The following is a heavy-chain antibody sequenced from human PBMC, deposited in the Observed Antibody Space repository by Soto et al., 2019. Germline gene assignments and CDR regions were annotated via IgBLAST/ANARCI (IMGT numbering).Heavy chain of an antibody. D-gene: IGHD2-8*02. CDR1: GFTFSNYG. Sequence: QVQLVESGGGVVQPGRSLRLSCAASGFTFSNYGMHWVRQAPGKGLEWVAVILSAGSNRYHADSVKDRFTISRDNSKNTLYLQMNSRRAEDTAVYYFSRDEDNGGNCTGVWGQGTTVTVS. CDR2: ILSAGSNR. CDR3: SRDEDNGGNCTGV. J-gene: IGHJ6*02. V-gene: IGHV3-33*01.